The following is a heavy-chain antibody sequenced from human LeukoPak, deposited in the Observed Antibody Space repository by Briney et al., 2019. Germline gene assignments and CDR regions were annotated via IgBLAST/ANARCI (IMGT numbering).Heavy chain of an antibody. CDR3: ARDPRFFYGSGSLYLDY. J-gene: IGHJ4*02. Sequence: ASVKVSCKASGYTFTSYGISWVRQAPGQGLEWMGWISAYNGNTNYAQKLQGRVTMTTDTSTSTAYMELRSLRSDDTAVYYCARDPRFFYGSGSLYLDYWGQGTLVTVSS. CDR1: GYTFTSYG. V-gene: IGHV1-18*01. D-gene: IGHD3-10*01. CDR2: ISAYNGNT.